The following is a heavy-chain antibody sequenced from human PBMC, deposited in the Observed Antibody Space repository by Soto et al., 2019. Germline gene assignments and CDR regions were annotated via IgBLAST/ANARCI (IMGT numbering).Heavy chain of an antibody. D-gene: IGHD5-18*01. Sequence: QLQLQESGSGLVKPSQTLSLTCAVSGGSISSGGYSWSWIRQPPGKGLEWIGYIYHSGSTYYNPSLKSRVTISVNRSKNQFTLKLSSVTAADTAVYYYARGYRNYWYFDLWGRGTLVTVSS. V-gene: IGHV4-30-2*01. CDR1: GGSISSGGYS. J-gene: IGHJ2*01. CDR3: ARGYRNYWYFDL. CDR2: IYHSGST.